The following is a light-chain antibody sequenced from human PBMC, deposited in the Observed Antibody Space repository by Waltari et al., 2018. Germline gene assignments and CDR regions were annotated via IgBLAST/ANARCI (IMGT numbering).Light chain of an antibody. CDR3: NSYGGSDNFV. Sequence: QSALTQPPSASGSPGQSVTISCTGTSNDVGRYDYVTWYQQHPGKAPKLMIYEVSQRPSGVPARFSGSKSGNTASLTVSGLQAEDEADYYCNSYGGSDNFVFGGGTKLTVL. CDR1: SNDVGRYDY. CDR2: EVS. J-gene: IGLJ2*01. V-gene: IGLV2-8*01.